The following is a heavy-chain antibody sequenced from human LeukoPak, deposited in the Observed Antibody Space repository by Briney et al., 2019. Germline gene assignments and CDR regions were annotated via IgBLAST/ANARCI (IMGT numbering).Heavy chain of an antibody. CDR3: ARRPTWDNWFDP. D-gene: IGHD7-27*01. V-gene: IGHV4-59*01. Sequence: SETLSLTCTVSGGSISSYYWSWIRQPPGKGLEWNGYIYYSGSTNYNPSLKSRVTISVDTSKNQFSLKLSSVTAADTAVYYCARRPTWDNWFDPWGQGTLVTVSS. CDR2: IYYSGST. J-gene: IGHJ5*02. CDR1: GGSISSYY.